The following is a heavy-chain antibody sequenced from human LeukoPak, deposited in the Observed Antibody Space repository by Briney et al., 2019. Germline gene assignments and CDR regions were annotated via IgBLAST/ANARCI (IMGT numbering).Heavy chain of an antibody. D-gene: IGHD3-22*01. J-gene: IGHJ4*02. Sequence: SETLSLTCTVSGGSISSYYWSWIRQPPGKGLEWIGDIYYSEGTNYNPSLKSRVTISVDTSMNQFSLKLNSMTAADTAVYYCAKGTYDSSGYPYYFDYWGQGTLVTVSS. CDR1: GGSISSYY. CDR3: AKGTYDSSGYPYYFDY. CDR2: IYYSEGT. V-gene: IGHV4-59*01.